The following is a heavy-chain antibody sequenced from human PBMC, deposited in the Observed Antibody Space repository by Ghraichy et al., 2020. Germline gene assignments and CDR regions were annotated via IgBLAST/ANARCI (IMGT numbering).Heavy chain of an antibody. Sequence: SETLSLTCTVSGGSISSYYWSWIRQPPGKGLEWIGYIYYSGSTNYNPSLKSRVTISVDTSKNQFSLKLSSVTAADTAVYYCARGYYYDSSGYPYYYGMDVWGQGTTVTVSS. CDR2: IYYSGST. V-gene: IGHV4-59*01. CDR3: ARGYYYDSSGYPYYYGMDV. J-gene: IGHJ6*02. D-gene: IGHD3-22*01. CDR1: GGSISSYY.